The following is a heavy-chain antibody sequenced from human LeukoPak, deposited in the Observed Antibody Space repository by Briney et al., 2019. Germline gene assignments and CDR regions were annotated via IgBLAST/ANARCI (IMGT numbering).Heavy chain of an antibody. CDR3: ARGWDVEMVTIGDAFDI. CDR1: GGTFISYA. CDR2: IIPIFGTA. Sequence: SVKVSCKASGGTFISYAISWVRQAPGQGLEWMGGIIPIFGTANYAQKFQGRVTITTDESTSTAYMELSSLRSEDTAVYYCARGWDVEMVTIGDAFDIWGQGTMVTVSS. V-gene: IGHV1-69*05. J-gene: IGHJ3*02. D-gene: IGHD5-24*01.